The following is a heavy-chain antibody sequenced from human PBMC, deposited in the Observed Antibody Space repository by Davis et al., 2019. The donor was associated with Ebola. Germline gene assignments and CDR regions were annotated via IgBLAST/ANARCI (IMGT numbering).Heavy chain of an antibody. CDR2: IKSDGSDT. D-gene: IGHD2-8*02. J-gene: IGHJ6*02. V-gene: IGHV3-74*01. CDR3: ARGLYWPHYYYYGMDV. CDR1: GFTLSSYW. Sequence: GESLKISCAASGFTLSSYWMHWVRQAPGKGLVWVSRIKSDGSDTKYADSVKGRFTISRDNAKNTLYLQMNSLRAEDTAVYYCARGLYWPHYYYYGMDVWGQGTTVTVSS.